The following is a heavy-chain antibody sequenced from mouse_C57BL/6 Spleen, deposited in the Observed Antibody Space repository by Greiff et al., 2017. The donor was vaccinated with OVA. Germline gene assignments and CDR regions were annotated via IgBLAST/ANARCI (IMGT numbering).Heavy chain of an antibody. J-gene: IGHJ1*03. Sequence: EVKLEESGGGLVQPGGSLSLSCAASGFTFTDYYMSWVRQPPGKALEWLGFIRNKANGYTTEYSASVKGRFTISRDNSQSILYLQMNALRAEDSATYYCARYRKGIYYYGSRGPWYFDVWGTGTTVTVSS. CDR1: GFTFTDYY. CDR2: IRNKANGYTT. D-gene: IGHD1-1*01. V-gene: IGHV7-3*01. CDR3: ARYRKGIYYYGSRGPWYFDV.